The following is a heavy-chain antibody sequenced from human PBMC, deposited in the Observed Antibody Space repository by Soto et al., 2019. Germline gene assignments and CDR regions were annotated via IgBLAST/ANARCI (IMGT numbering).Heavy chain of an antibody. J-gene: IGHJ4*02. CDR1: GGSFSGYY. Sequence: QVQLQQWGAGLLKPSETLSLTCAVYGGSFSGYYWSWIRQPPGKGLEWIREINHSGSTNYNPSLKSRVTISVDTSKNQFSLKLSSVTAADTAVYYCARGRYYYDSSGYRYWGQGTLVTVSS. CDR2: INHSGST. CDR3: ARGRYYYDSSGYRY. V-gene: IGHV4-34*01. D-gene: IGHD3-22*01.